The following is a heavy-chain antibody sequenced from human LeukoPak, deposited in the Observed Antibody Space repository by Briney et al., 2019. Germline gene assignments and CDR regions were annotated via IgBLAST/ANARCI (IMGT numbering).Heavy chain of an antibody. CDR1: GFTFSSYG. V-gene: IGHV3-33*01. Sequence: GGSLRLSCAASGFTFSSYGMHWVRQASGKGLEWVAVIWYDGSNKYYADSVKGRFTISRDNSKNTLYLQMNSLRAEDTAVYYCARDGGLPSGFWNYYYGIDVCGQGTTVTVSS. CDR3: ARDGGLPSGFWNYYYGIDV. D-gene: IGHD3-3*01. J-gene: IGHJ6*02. CDR2: IWYDGSNK.